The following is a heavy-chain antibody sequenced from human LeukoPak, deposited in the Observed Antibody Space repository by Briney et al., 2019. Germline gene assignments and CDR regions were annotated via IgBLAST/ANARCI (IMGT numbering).Heavy chain of an antibody. Sequence: SETLSLTCAVHGVSFSNYYWSWIRQPPGKGLEWIGYIYHSGSTYYNPSLKSRVTISVDRSKNQFSLKLSSVTAADTAVYYCARGPYCSSTSCYPSDYWGQGTLVTVSS. CDR1: GVSFSNYY. J-gene: IGHJ4*02. CDR3: ARGPYCSSTSCYPSDY. D-gene: IGHD2-2*01. V-gene: IGHV4-34*01. CDR2: IYHSGST.